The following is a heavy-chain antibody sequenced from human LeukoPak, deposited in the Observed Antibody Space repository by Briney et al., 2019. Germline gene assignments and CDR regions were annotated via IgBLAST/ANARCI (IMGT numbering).Heavy chain of an antibody. CDR1: GFTFGDYA. CDR3: AKDKETYYYVSGSLRGHYYYYMDV. V-gene: IGHV3-9*01. D-gene: IGHD3-10*01. CDR2: INWNSNTI. J-gene: IGHJ6*03. Sequence: GGSLRLSCAASGFTFGDYAMHWVRQAPGKGLEWVSGINWNSNTIAYADSVKGRFTISRDNAKNSLYLQMNSLRAEDKALYYRAKDKETYYYVSGSLRGHYYYYMDVWGKGSTVTVCS.